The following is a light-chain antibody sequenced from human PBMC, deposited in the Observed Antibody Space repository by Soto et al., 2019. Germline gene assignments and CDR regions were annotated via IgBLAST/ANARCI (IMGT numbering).Light chain of an antibody. CDR3: SSYTTSNTRDV. Sequence: QSALTQPASVSGSPGQSITISCTGTSSDVGGYNYVSWYQQHPGKAPKLMIYDVTNRPSGVSNRFSGSKSGNTASLTISGLQAEDEADYYCSSYTTSNTRDVFGTGTKVTVL. CDR1: SSDVGGYNY. J-gene: IGLJ1*01. CDR2: DVT. V-gene: IGLV2-14*01.